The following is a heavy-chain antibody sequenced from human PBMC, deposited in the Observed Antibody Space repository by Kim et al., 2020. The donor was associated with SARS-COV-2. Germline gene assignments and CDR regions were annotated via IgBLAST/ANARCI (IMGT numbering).Heavy chain of an antibody. D-gene: IGHD1-1*01. CDR1: GFSFSRYG. Sequence: GGSLRLSCAASGFSFSRYGMHWVRQAPGKGLEWVAVIWFDGNKKYYTDSMEGRLTISRDNSKNTLYLQIDSLRAEDTGIYYCAKGEFGTGTRYFDSWGQGILVTVSS. J-gene: IGHJ4*02. CDR3: AKGEFGTGTRYFDS. CDR2: IWFDGNKK. V-gene: IGHV3-33*06.